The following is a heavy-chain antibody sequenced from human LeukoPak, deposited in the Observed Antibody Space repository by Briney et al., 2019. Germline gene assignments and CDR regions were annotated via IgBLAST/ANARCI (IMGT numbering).Heavy chain of an antibody. CDR1: GFTFSSYS. Sequence: GGSLRLSCAASGFTFSSYSMNWVRQAPGKGLEGVSSISSSSSYIYYADSVKGRFTISRDNAKNSLYLQMNSLRAEDTAVYYCARDARHVDIVATIKPSYYYYMDVWGKGTTVTVSS. J-gene: IGHJ6*03. CDR3: ARDARHVDIVATIKPSYYYYMDV. D-gene: IGHD5-12*01. CDR2: ISSSSSYI. V-gene: IGHV3-21*01.